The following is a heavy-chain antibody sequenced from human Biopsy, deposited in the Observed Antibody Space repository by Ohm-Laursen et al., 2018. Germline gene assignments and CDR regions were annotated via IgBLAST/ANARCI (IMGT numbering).Heavy chain of an antibody. J-gene: IGHJ3*01. CDR3: TRDTTYYAGTTYYDALDV. D-gene: IGHD2/OR15-2a*01. CDR1: GFTFSTYW. Sequence: GPLRLSCTASGFTFSTYWMTWARQAPGKGLEWVANIKRDGSQSNHADSVKGRFTISRDNAKNSLYLQMNSLRAEDTAVYYCTRDTTYYAGTTYYDALDVWGQGTTVTVSS. V-gene: IGHV3-7*01. CDR2: IKRDGSQS.